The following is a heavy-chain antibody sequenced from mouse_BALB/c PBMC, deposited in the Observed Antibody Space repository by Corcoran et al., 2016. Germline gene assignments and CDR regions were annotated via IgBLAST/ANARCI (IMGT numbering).Heavy chain of an antibody. CDR3: ATYYGNYYAMDY. CDR2: ISYDGSN. Sequence: DVQLQESGPGLVKPSQSLSLTCSVTGYSITSGYYWTWIRQFPGNKLEWMGYISYDGSNNYNPSLKNRISITRDTSKNQFFLKLNSVTTEDTATYYCATYYGNYYAMDYWGQGTSVTVSS. CDR1: GYSITSGYY. D-gene: IGHD2-10*01. J-gene: IGHJ4*01. V-gene: IGHV3-6*02.